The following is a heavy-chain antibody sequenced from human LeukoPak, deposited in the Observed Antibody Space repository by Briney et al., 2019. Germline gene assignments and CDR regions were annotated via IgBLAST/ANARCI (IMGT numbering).Heavy chain of an antibody. CDR3: AKWNGGRYHFAS. CDR2: VSNSGSGST. V-gene: IGHV4-59*02. CDR1: GGSVSGSY. J-gene: IGHJ4*02. D-gene: IGHD1-26*01. Sequence: SETLSLTCTVSGGSVSGSYWNWLRQPPGEGLEWIGYVSNSGSGSTKYNPSLESRVTMSVETSKNQFSLKLSPVTAADTAVYYCAKWNGGRYHFASWGQGTLVTVSS.